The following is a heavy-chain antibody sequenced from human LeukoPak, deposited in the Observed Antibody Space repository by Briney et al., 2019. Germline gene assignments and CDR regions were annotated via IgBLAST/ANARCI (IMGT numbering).Heavy chain of an antibody. D-gene: IGHD5-24*01. CDR2: IYYSGST. J-gene: IGHJ4*02. CDR1: GGSISSYY. V-gene: IGHV4-59*01. Sequence: SETLSLTCTVSGGSISSYYWSWIRQPPGKGLECIGYIYYSGSTYYNPSLKSRVTISVDTSKNQFSLKLSSVTAADTAVYYCARVRRDGYNSPDYWGQGTLVTVSS. CDR3: ARVRRDGYNSPDY.